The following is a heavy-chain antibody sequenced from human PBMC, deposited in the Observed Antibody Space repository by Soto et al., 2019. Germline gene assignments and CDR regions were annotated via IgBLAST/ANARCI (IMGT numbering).Heavy chain of an antibody. V-gene: IGHV3-30*18. CDR3: AKDLYPYCSGGSCSGFDY. D-gene: IGHD2-15*01. CDR1: GFTFSSYG. Sequence: QVQLVESGGGVVQPGRSLRLSCAASGFTFSSYGMHWVRQAPGKGLEWVAVISYDGSNKYYADSVKGRFTISRDNSKNTLYLQMNSLRAEGTAVYYCAKDLYPYCSGGSCSGFDYWGQGTLVTVSS. CDR2: ISYDGSNK. J-gene: IGHJ4*02.